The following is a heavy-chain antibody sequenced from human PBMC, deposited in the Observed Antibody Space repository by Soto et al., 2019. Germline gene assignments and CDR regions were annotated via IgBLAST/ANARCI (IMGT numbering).Heavy chain of an antibody. CDR3: ARTGNYYDSSAMNWFDP. CDR1: GYTFTSYG. V-gene: IGHV1-18*04. Sequence: ASVKVSCKASGYTFTSYGISWVRQAPGQGLEWMGWISAYNGNTNYAQKLQGRVTMTTDTSTSTAYMELRSLRSDDTAVYYCARTGNYYDSSAMNWFDPWGQGALVTVSS. CDR2: ISAYNGNT. D-gene: IGHD3-22*01. J-gene: IGHJ5*02.